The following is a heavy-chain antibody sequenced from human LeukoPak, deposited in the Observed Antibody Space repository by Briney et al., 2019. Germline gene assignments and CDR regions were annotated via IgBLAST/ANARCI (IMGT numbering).Heavy chain of an antibody. J-gene: IGHJ4*02. Sequence: SVKVSCKASGGTFSSYAISWVRQAPGQGLEWMGGIIPIFGTANYAQKSQGRVTITADESTSTAYMELSSLRSEDTAVYYCARAQEYSYGYGHFDYWGQGTLVTVSS. V-gene: IGHV1-69*13. CDR3: ARAQEYSYGYGHFDY. D-gene: IGHD5-18*01. CDR2: IIPIFGTA. CDR1: GGTFSSYA.